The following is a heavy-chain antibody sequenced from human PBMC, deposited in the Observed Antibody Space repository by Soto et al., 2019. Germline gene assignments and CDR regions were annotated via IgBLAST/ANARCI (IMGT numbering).Heavy chain of an antibody. Sequence: QVQLQESGPGLVKPSQTLSLTCTVSGGSISSGGYYWSWIRQHPGKGLEWIGYIYYSGSTYYNPSLKSRVTISVDTSKNQFSLKLSSVTAADTAVYYCARVSFGAIFGVANNWFDPWGQGTLVTVSS. CDR3: ARVSFGAIFGVANNWFDP. CDR2: IYYSGST. V-gene: IGHV4-31*03. J-gene: IGHJ5*02. D-gene: IGHD3-3*01. CDR1: GGSISSGGYY.